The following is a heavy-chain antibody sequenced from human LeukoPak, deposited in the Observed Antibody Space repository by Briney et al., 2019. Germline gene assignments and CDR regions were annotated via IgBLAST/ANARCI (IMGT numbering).Heavy chain of an antibody. D-gene: IGHD3-22*01. CDR3: ARAGADSSGYWISGDYYYYYMDV. Sequence: PSETLSLTCTVSGGSISSGSYYWSWIRQPAGKGLEWIGRIYSSGSTNYNPSLKSRVTISVDTSKNQFSLKLSSVTAADTAVYYCARAGADSSGYWISGDYYYYYMDVWGKGTTVTISS. V-gene: IGHV4-61*02. CDR1: GGSISSGSYY. J-gene: IGHJ6*03. CDR2: IYSSGST.